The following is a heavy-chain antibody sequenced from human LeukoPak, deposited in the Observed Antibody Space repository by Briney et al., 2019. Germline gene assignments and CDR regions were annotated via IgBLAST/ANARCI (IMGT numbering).Heavy chain of an antibody. CDR2: IYPGDSDT. D-gene: IGHD3-10*01. Sequence: GESLKISCKGSGYSFTSYWIGWVRQMPGKGLEWMGIIYPGDSDTRYSPSFQGQVTISADKSISTAYLQWSSLKASDTAMYYCARSSDSGAAVRYALDIWGQGTMVTVSS. J-gene: IGHJ3*02. V-gene: IGHV5-51*01. CDR1: GYSFTSYW. CDR3: ARSSDSGAAVRYALDI.